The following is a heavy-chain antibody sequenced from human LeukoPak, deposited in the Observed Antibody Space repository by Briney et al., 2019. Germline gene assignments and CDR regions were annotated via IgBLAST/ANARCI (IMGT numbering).Heavy chain of an antibody. CDR1: GFTFSSYE. J-gene: IGHJ4*02. CDR2: ISSGGNTI. V-gene: IGHV3-48*03. Sequence: TGGSLRLSCAASGFTFSSYEMNGVRQAPGKGLEWVSYISSGGNTIYYADSVKGRFTISRDNAKNSLYLQMNSLRAEDTAVYYCAREGTAMVSFDYWGQGTLVTVSS. D-gene: IGHD5-18*01. CDR3: AREGTAMVSFDY.